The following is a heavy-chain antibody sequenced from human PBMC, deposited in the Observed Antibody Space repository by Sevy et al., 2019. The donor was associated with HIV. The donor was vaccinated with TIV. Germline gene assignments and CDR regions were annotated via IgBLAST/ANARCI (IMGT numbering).Heavy chain of an antibody. CDR3: VRGTTFYDFWTGGDY. CDR2: ISGFNGDT. V-gene: IGHV1-18*01. J-gene: IGHJ4*02. D-gene: IGHD3-3*01. Sequence: ASVKVSCKASGYTFTNYAISWVRQAPGQGLEWMGWISGFNGDTKNAEKFQGRFTMTTDKSRKTAYMDLRSLRSDDTAVYYCVRGTTFYDFWTGGDYWGQGTLVTVSS. CDR1: GYTFTNYA.